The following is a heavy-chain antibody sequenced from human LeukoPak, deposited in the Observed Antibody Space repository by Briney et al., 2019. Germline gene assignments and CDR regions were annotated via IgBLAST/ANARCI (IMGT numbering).Heavy chain of an antibody. CDR2: IKQDGSEK. D-gene: IGHD3-10*01. CDR1: GFTFSSYW. Sequence: GGSLRLSCAASGFTFSSYWMSWVRQAPGKGLEWVANIKQDGSEKYYVDSVKGRLTISRDNAKNSLYLQMNSLRAEDTAVYYCARRYYYGARCYYLGYWVQGTLVNVS. J-gene: IGHJ4*02. CDR3: ARRYYYGARCYYLGY. V-gene: IGHV3-7*01.